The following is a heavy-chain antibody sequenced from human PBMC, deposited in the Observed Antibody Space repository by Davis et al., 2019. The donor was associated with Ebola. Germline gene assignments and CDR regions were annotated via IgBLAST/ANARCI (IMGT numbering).Heavy chain of an antibody. CDR2: IYYSGST. D-gene: IGHD3-10*01. Sequence: PSETLSLTCTVSGGSISSYYWSWIRQPPGKGLEWIGYIYYSGSTNYNPSLKSRVTISVDTSKNQFSLKLSSVTAADTAVYYCARDRSVYGSGSYYNYGWFDPWGQGTLVTVSS. CDR3: ARDRSVYGSGSYYNYGWFDP. V-gene: IGHV4-59*01. CDR1: GGSISSYY. J-gene: IGHJ5*02.